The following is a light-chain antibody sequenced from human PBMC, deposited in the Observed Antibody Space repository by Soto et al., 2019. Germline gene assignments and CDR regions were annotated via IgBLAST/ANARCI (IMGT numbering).Light chain of an antibody. V-gene: IGLV1-40*01. J-gene: IGLJ3*02. CDR1: SSNIGAGYD. CDR3: QSYDSSLSGTRV. CDR2: GNS. Sequence: QSVLTQPPSVSGAPGQRVTISCTGSSSNIGAGYDVHWYQQLPGTAPKLLIYGNSNRPSGVPDRFSGSKSGTSASLAITGLQADYEADYYCQSYDSSLSGTRVFGGGTELTVL.